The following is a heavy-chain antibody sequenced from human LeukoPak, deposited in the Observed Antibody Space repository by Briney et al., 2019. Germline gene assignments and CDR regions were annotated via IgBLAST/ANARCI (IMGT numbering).Heavy chain of an antibody. J-gene: IGHJ1*01. CDR3: ARGQLSYYYDSSGYFSAEYFQH. CDR2: ISVYNGNT. Sequence: GASVKVSCKASGYTFTSYGISWVRQAPGQGLEWMGWISVYNGNTNYAQKLQGRVTMTTDTSTSTAYLELRSLRSDDTAVYYCARGQLSYYYDSSGYFSAEYFQHWGQGTLVTVSS. V-gene: IGHV1-18*01. D-gene: IGHD3-22*01. CDR1: GYTFTSYG.